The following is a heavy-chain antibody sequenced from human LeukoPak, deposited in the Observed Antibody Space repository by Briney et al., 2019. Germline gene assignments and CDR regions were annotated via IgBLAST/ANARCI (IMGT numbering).Heavy chain of an antibody. CDR2: INPNSGGT. CDR3: ARDNIMIEYNAFDI. D-gene: IGHD3-16*01. J-gene: IGHJ3*02. CDR1: GYTFTGYY. Sequence: ASVKVSCKASGYTFTGYYMHWVRQAPGQGLEWMGWINPNSGGTNYAQKFQGRVTMTRDTSISTAYMELSRLRSDDTAVYYCARDNIMIEYNAFDIWGQGTMVTVSS. V-gene: IGHV1-2*02.